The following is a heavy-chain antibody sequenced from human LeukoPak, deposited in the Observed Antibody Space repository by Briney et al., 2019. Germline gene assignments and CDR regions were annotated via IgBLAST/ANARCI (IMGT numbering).Heavy chain of an antibody. Sequence: GGSLRFSCAASGFTFSSYSMNWVRQAPGKGLEWVSSISSSSSYIYYADSVKGRFTISRDNAKNSLYLQMNSLRAEDTAVYYCARGYFDWLGYFDYWGQGTLVTVSS. CDR3: ARGYFDWLGYFDY. J-gene: IGHJ4*02. V-gene: IGHV3-21*01. CDR2: ISSSSSYI. CDR1: GFTFSSYS. D-gene: IGHD3-9*01.